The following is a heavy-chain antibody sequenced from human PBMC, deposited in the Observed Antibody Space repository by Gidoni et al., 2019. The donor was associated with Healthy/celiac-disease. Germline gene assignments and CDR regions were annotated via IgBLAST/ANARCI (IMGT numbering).Heavy chain of an antibody. CDR3: ARGSGSYPYMYNWFDP. V-gene: IGHV1-69*01. Sequence: QVQLVQSGAEVQKPGSSVKVSCTASGGTFSSYAISWVRQAPGQGLEWMGGIIPIFGTANYAQKFQGRVTITADESTSTAYMELSSLRSEDTAVYYCARGSGSYPYMYNWFDPWGQGTLVTVSS. J-gene: IGHJ5*02. CDR1: GGTFSSYA. CDR2: IIPIFGTA. D-gene: IGHD1-26*01.